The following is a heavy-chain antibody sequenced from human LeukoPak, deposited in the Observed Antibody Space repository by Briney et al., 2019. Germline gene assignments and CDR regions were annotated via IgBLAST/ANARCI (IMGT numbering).Heavy chain of an antibody. D-gene: IGHD1-26*01. CDR1: GGTFSSYA. V-gene: IGHV1-69*06. J-gene: IGHJ4*02. CDR2: IIPILGTA. Sequence: SVKVSCKASGGTFSSYAISWVRQAPGQGLEWMGGIIPILGTANYAQKFQGRVTITADKSTSTAYMELSSLRSEDTAVYYCARGDGGSYFSFDYWGQGTLVTVSS. CDR3: ARGDGGSYFSFDY.